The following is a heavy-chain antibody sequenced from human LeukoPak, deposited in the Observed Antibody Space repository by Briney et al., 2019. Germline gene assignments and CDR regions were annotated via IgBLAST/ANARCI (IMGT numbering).Heavy chain of an antibody. J-gene: IGHJ4*02. D-gene: IGHD2-2*01. Sequence: SETPSLTCGVSGGSFSNYYWTWIRQSPEKGLEWIGEINESGSINYAPTLKSRVTMLVDTSKKHFSLNLTSVTAADTAVYYCARGQYCSSTACYSARRYFDYWGQGTLVAVST. V-gene: IGHV4-34*01. CDR3: ARGQYCSSTACYSARRYFDY. CDR2: INESGSI. CDR1: GGSFSNYY.